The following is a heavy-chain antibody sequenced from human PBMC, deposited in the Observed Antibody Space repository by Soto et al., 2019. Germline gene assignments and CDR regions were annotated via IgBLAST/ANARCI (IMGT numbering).Heavy chain of an antibody. J-gene: IGHJ4*02. Sequence: QVQLQQWGAGLLKPSETLSLTCAVYGGSFSGYYWTWIRQPPGKGLEWIGEINHSGSTNYNPSLKSRVTISVATSKNHFSLKRRCVTAADAAVYSCARGYGRNFDYWGQGTLFTVAS. CDR3: ARGYGRNFDY. D-gene: IGHD3-10*01. CDR2: INHSGST. V-gene: IGHV4-34*01. CDR1: GGSFSGYY.